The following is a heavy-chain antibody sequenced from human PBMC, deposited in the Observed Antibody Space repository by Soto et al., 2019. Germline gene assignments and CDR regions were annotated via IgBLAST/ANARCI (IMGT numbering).Heavy chain of an antibody. J-gene: IGHJ6*02. CDR3: ARGKKWLRSYYGMDV. V-gene: IGHV4-34*01. CDR1: GGSFSGYY. CDR2: INHSGST. D-gene: IGHD5-12*01. Sequence: SETLSLTCAVYGGSFSGYYWSWIRQPPGKGLEWIGEINHSGSTNYNPSLKSRVTISVDTSKNQFSLKLSSVTAADTAVYYCARGKKWLRSYYGMDVWRQGTTVTVSS.